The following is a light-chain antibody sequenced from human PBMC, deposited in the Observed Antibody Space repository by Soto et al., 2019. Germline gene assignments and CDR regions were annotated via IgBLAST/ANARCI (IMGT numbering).Light chain of an antibody. J-gene: IGKJ5*01. Sequence: DIVLTQSPGTLSVSPGERATLSCRASQSVSSNLAWYQQKPGQAPRLLIYGASSRATGIPDRFSGSGSGTDFTLTISRLEPEDFAVYYCQQYGSSITFGQGTRLEIK. CDR2: GAS. V-gene: IGKV3-20*01. CDR3: QQYGSSIT. CDR1: QSVSSN.